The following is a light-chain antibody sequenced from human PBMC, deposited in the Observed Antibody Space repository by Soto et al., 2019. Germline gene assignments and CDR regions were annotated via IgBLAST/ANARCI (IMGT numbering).Light chain of an antibody. CDR3: QHYLNWTWT. V-gene: IGKV3-15*01. CDR2: GAS. J-gene: IGKJ1*01. Sequence: EIVMTQSPATLSVSPGDRATLSFRASQSVIKNLDWYQKKPGQAPRLLIYGASTRATGIPARFSGSGYETELTITISSMQSEDFEVYHCQHYLNWTWTFGQGTKVDIK. CDR1: QSVIKN.